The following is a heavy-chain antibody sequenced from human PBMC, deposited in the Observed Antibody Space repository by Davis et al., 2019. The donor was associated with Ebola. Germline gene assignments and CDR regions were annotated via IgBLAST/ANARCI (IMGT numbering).Heavy chain of an antibody. D-gene: IGHD3-3*01. J-gene: IGHJ6*02. CDR2: INPNSGGT. CDR1: GYTFTGYY. Sequence: ASVKVSCKASGYTFTGYYMHWVRQAPGQGLEWMGWINPNSGGTNYAQKFQGRVTMTRDTSTSTVYMELSSLRSEDTAVYYCARGYPVLEWLFSYGMDVWGQGTTVTVSS. V-gene: IGHV1-2*02. CDR3: ARGYPVLEWLFSYGMDV.